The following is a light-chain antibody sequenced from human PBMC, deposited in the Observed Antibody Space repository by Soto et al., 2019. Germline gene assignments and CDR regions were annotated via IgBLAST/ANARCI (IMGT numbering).Light chain of an antibody. CDR3: QQYGSVPLT. Sequence: EIVLTQSPGTLSLSPGERATLSCSASQSVSTSYLAWYQQKPGQAPRLLIYGASSRATGIPDRFSGSGSGADFTLTISRLEPEDFAVYYCQQYGSVPLTFGGGTKVEIK. J-gene: IGKJ4*01. CDR2: GAS. CDR1: QSVSTSY. V-gene: IGKV3-20*01.